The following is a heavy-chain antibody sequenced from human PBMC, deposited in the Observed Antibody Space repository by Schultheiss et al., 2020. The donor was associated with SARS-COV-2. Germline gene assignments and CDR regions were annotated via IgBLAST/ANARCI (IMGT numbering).Heavy chain of an antibody. CDR1: GFTFSSYE. V-gene: IGHV3-48*03. Sequence: GESLKISCAASGFTFSSYEMNWVRQAPGKGLEWVSYISSSGSTIYYADSVKGRFTISRDNAKNSLYLQMNSLRAEDTAVYYCAREGDTAMALYYYYGMDVWGQGTTVTVSS. CDR2: ISSSGSTI. CDR3: AREGDTAMALYYYYGMDV. J-gene: IGHJ6*02. D-gene: IGHD5-18*01.